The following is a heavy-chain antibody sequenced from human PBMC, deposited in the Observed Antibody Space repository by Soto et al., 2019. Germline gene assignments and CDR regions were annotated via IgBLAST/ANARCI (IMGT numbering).Heavy chain of an antibody. Sequence: GGSLRLSCAASGFTFSSYSMNWVRQAPGKGLEWVSSISSSSSYIYCADSVKGRFTISRDNAKNSLYLQMNSLRAEDTAVYYCARYCSVGSCYTGRDAFDIWGQGIMVTVSS. CDR3: ARYCSVGSCYTGRDAFDI. CDR1: GFTFSSYS. J-gene: IGHJ3*02. CDR2: ISSSSSYI. V-gene: IGHV3-21*04. D-gene: IGHD2-15*01.